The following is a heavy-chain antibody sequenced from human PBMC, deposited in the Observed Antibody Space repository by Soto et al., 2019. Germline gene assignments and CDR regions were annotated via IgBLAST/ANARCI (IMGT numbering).Heavy chain of an antibody. Sequence: QVQLVQSGAEVKTPGASVKVSCQASGYTFTSYYMHWVRQAPGQGPEWMGISSPSGGSANYAQKFQGRVTMPRDTATSTDDRELSSLRSEETAVHLCARGKGAEGGGPHGPWPRYFQHWGQGTLVTVSA. CDR1: GYTFTSYY. CDR2: SSPSGGSA. D-gene: IGHD3-16*01. V-gene: IGHV1-46*03. J-gene: IGHJ1*01. CDR3: ARGKGAEGGGPHGPWPRYFQH.